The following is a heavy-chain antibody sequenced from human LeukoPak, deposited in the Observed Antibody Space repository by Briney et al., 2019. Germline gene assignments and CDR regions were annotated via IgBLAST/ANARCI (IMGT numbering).Heavy chain of an antibody. CDR2: IYHSGST. V-gene: IGHV4-38-2*02. D-gene: IGHD2-2*01. CDR3: ARLPAAIIRFDP. J-gene: IGHJ5*02. Sequence: SETLSLTCTVSAYSISSGYYWGWIRQPPGKGLEWIGSIYHSGSTYYNPSLKSRVTISVDTSKNQFSLKLSSVTAADTAVYYCARLPAAIIRFDPWGQGTLVTVSS. CDR1: AYSISSGYY.